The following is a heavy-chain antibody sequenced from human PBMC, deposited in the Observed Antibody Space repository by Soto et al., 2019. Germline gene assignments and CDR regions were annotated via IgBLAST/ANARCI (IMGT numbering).Heavy chain of an antibody. CDR3: ARGLEIAAAGTWGLWFDP. CDR2: IYYSGST. Sequence: SETLSLTCTVSGGSISSYYWSWIRQPPGKGLEWIGYIYYSGSTNYNPSLKSRVTISVDTSKNQFSLKPSSVTAADTAVYYCARGLEIAAAGTWGLWFDPWGQGTLVTVSS. D-gene: IGHD6-13*01. CDR1: GGSISSYY. V-gene: IGHV4-59*01. J-gene: IGHJ5*02.